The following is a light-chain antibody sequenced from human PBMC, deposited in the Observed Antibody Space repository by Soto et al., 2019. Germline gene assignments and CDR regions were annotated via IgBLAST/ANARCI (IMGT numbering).Light chain of an antibody. CDR2: GAS. Sequence: EIVLTQSPATLSLSPGERATLSCRASQSVSGYLAWYQQKPGQAPRLLIYGASSRATGIPDRFSGSGSGTDFTLTISRLEPEDFAVYYCQQYGTSPWTFDQGTKVDIK. J-gene: IGKJ1*01. CDR1: QSVSGY. V-gene: IGKV3-20*01. CDR3: QQYGTSPWT.